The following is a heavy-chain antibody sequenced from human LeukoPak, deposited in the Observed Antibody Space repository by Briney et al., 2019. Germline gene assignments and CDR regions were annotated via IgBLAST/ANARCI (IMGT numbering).Heavy chain of an antibody. V-gene: IGHV4-34*01. Sequence: SETLSLTCTVSGGSISSYYWSWIRQPAGKGLEWIGEINHSGSTNYNPSLKSRVTISVDTSKNQFSLKLSSVTAADTAVYYCARTRASDIVVVVAATNARIFDYWGQGTLVTVSS. J-gene: IGHJ4*02. D-gene: IGHD2-15*01. CDR1: GGSISSYY. CDR2: INHSGST. CDR3: ARTRASDIVVVVAATNARIFDY.